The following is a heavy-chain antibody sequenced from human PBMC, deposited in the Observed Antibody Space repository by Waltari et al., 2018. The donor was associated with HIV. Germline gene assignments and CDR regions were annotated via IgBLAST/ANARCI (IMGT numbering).Heavy chain of an antibody. CDR2: ISAYNGNT. CDR3: ALVPLKSIAAAGTWFMDV. CDR1: GYTFTSYG. J-gene: IGHJ6*02. V-gene: IGHV1-18*01. Sequence: QVQLVQSGAEVKKPGASVKVSCKASGYTFTSYGISWVRQAPGQGLEWMGWISAYNGNTNYAQKLQGRVTMTTDTSTSTAYMELRSLRSDDTAVYYCALVPLKSIAAAGTWFMDVWGQGTTVTVSS. D-gene: IGHD6-13*01.